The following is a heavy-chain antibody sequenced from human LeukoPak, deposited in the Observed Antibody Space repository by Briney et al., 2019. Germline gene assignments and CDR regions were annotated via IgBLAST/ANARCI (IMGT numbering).Heavy chain of an antibody. CDR3: ARRGYHDYSGFDY. J-gene: IGHJ4*02. Sequence: GGSLRLSCAGSAFTFSSYSMNWARQAPGKGLEWVSSISGSSSDIYYADSVKGRFTISRDNAKNSLYLQMKSLRAEDTAVYYCARRGYHDYSGFDYWGQGTLVTVSS. V-gene: IGHV3-21*01. CDR2: ISGSSSDI. CDR1: AFTFSSYS. D-gene: IGHD1-26*01.